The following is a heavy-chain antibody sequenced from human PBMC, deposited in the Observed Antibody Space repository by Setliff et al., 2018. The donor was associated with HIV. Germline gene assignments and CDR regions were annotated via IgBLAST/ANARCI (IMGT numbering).Heavy chain of an antibody. CDR1: GFTFSSYA. Sequence: GSLRLSCTTSGFTFSSYAMNWVRQAPGKGLEWVSTIGPGGDIYYADSVKGRFTISRDNSKNTLYLQMDSLRAEDTALYYCARNPPGKSLDYWGQGTLVTVSS. V-gene: IGHV3-23*01. J-gene: IGHJ4*02. CDR3: ARNPPGKSLDY. CDR2: IGPGGDI.